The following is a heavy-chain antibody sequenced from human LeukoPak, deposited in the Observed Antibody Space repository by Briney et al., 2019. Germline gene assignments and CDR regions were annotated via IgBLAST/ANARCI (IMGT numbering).Heavy chain of an antibody. D-gene: IGHD2-15*01. V-gene: IGHV3-9*01. CDR3: VKDLEGGDDY. CDR1: GFTFDDYA. Sequence: QPGGSLRLSCAASGFTFDDYAMSWVRQAPGKGLEWVSGISWNSGSKGYADSVQGRFTISRNNGKNSLYLQMNSLRAEDTALYYCVKDLEGGDDYWGQGTLVTVSS. J-gene: IGHJ4*02. CDR2: ISWNSGSK.